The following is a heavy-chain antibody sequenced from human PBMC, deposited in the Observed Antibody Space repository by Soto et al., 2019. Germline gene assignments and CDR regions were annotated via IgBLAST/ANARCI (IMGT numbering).Heavy chain of an antibody. V-gene: IGHV1-18*01. CDR2: ISTYNGNT. Sequence: QVQLLQSGAEVKKPGASVRVSCKASGYSFTRFGISWVRQAPGQGLEWVGRISTYNGNTKYAQKLEGRVTVSTDTSTSTAYMELRSLRSDDTAVYYCERDPQYSTSPQVFDYWGQGTLLTVSS. CDR1: GYSFTRFG. D-gene: IGHD6-6*01. J-gene: IGHJ4*02. CDR3: ERDPQYSTSPQVFDY.